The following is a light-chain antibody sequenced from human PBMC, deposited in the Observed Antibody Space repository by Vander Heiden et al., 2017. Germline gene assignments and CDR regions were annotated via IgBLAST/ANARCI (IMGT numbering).Light chain of an antibody. V-gene: IGKV3-20*01. CDR3: QQYGSSPLT. Sequence: EIVLTQSPGTLSLSPGERATLSCRASQSVSSSYLAWYQKRPGQAPRLLIYGASSGSGTDFTLTISRLEPEDFAVYYCQQYGSSPLTFGGGTKVEIK. CDR1: QSVSSSY. CDR2: GAS. J-gene: IGKJ4*01.